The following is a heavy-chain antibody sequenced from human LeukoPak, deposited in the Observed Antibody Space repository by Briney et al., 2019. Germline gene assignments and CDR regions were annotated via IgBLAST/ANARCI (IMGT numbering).Heavy chain of an antibody. Sequence: PGGSLRLSCVASGFTFGSYAMSWVRQAPGKGLEWLSYISGNSGDINYLDSVRGRFTISRDNAKNSLYLQMNSLRVEDTAVYYCTRDPRRLDYLGQGTLVTVSS. V-gene: IGHV3-21*05. CDR3: TRDPRRLDY. J-gene: IGHJ4*02. CDR1: GFTFGSYA. CDR2: ISGNSGDI.